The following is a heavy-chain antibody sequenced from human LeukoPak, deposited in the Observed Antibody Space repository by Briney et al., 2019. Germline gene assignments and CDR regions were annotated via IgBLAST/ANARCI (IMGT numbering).Heavy chain of an antibody. Sequence: KTSETLSLTCTVSGGSISSSSYYWGWIRQPPGKGLEWIGSIYYSGSTYYNPSLKSRVTISVDTSKNQFSLKLSSVTAADTAVYYCARLAAKGYDSSGYLDYWGQGTLVTVSS. CDR2: IYYSGST. CDR3: ARLAAKGYDSSGYLDY. J-gene: IGHJ4*02. D-gene: IGHD3-22*01. CDR1: GGSISSSSYY. V-gene: IGHV4-39*01.